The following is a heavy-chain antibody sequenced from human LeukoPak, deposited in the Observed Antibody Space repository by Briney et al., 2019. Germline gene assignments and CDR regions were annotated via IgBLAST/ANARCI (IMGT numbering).Heavy chain of an antibody. CDR3: ARDPIAGTTFNWFDP. CDR1: GFTFSTYN. Sequence: GGSLRLSCAASGFTFSTYNMNWVRQAPGKGLEWVSHITSSSTNIYYADSVKGRFTISRDNAKNSLYLQMNSLRAEDTAVYYCARDPIAGTTFNWFDPWGQGTLVTVSS. D-gene: IGHD1-7*01. CDR2: ITSSSTNI. J-gene: IGHJ5*02. V-gene: IGHV3-48*04.